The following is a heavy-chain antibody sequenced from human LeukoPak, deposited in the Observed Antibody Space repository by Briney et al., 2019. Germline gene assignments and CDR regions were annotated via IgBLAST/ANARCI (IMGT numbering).Heavy chain of an antibody. Sequence: SETLSLTCAVYGGSFSGYYWSWIRQPPGKGLEWIGVINHSGSTNYNPSLKSRVTISVDTSKNQFSLKLSSVTAADTAVYYCARGPSSGWYLFTYWGQGTLVTVSS. J-gene: IGHJ4*02. CDR3: ARGPSSGWYLFTY. CDR1: GGSFSGYY. CDR2: INHSGST. D-gene: IGHD6-19*01. V-gene: IGHV4-34*01.